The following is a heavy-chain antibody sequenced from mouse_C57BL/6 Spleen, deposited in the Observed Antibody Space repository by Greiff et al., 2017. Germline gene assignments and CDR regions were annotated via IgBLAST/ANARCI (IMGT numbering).Heavy chain of an antibody. CDR2: IHPNSGST. CDR1: GYTFTSYW. CDR3: ARWDYGSSLYYFDY. Sequence: QVLLQQPGAELVKPGASVKLSCKASGYTFTSYWMHWVKQRPGQGLEWIGMIHPNSGSTKYHEKFKSKATLTVDKSSSTAYMQLSGQTSEDSAVSYCARWDYGSSLYYFDYWGQGTTLTVSS. V-gene: IGHV1-64*01. D-gene: IGHD1-1*01. J-gene: IGHJ2*01.